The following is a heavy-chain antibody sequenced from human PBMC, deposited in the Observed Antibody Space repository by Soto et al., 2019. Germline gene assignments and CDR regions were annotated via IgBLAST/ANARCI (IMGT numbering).Heavy chain of an antibody. D-gene: IGHD6-6*01. J-gene: IGHJ2*01. CDR2: IYYSGST. CDR1: GGSISGGDYY. CDR3: ARVYSSSSTVSWYFDL. Sequence: PSETLSLTCTVSGGSISGGDYYRSWIRQPPGKGLEWIGYIYYSGSTYYNPSLKSRVTISVDTSKNQFSLKLSSVTAADTAVYYCARVYSSSSTVSWYFDLWGRGTLVTVSS. V-gene: IGHV4-30-4*01.